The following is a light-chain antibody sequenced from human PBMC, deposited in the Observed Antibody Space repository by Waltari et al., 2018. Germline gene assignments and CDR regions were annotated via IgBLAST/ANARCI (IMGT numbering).Light chain of an antibody. CDR2: DDS. J-gene: IGLJ2*01. CDR1: NIGNNG. V-gene: IGLV3-21*04. CDR3: QVWDNRSDHII. Sequence: SYALTQPPSVSVAPGNTAKITCGGNNIGNNGVHWYQQKPGQAPLLVIYDDSDRPAGIPERFSGSNSGNTATLTIGRVEAGDEADYYCQVWDNRSDHIIFGGGTKLTVL.